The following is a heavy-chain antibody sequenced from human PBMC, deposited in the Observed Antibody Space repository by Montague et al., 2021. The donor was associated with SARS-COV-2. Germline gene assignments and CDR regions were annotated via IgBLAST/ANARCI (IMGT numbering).Heavy chain of an antibody. J-gene: IGHJ4*02. Sequence: SETLSLTCTVSGGSISSNCYFWGWLRQPPGKELDWVVSISFSANTXPNPSLRGRITLSVDTSKNQISLTLSSVTAADTAVYYCASPNSGRWYYFDYWGQGTLVTASS. V-gene: IGHV4-39*01. CDR2: ISFSANT. D-gene: IGHD4-23*01. CDR3: ASPNSGRWYYFDY. CDR1: GGSISSNCYF.